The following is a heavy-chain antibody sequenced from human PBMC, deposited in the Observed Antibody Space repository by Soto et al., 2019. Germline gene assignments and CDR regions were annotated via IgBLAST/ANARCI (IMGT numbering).Heavy chain of an antibody. CDR1: GFSLSTSGMC. CDR3: ARTDSSSWAKEFVY. Sequence: GSGPTLVNPTQTLTLTCTFSGFSLSTSGMCESWIRQPPGKALEWLARIDWDDDKYYSTSLKTRLTISKDTSKNQVVLTMTNMDPVDTATYYCARTDSSSWAKEFVYWGQGTLVTVPS. D-gene: IGHD6-13*01. J-gene: IGHJ4*02. CDR2: IDWDDDK. V-gene: IGHV2-70*11.